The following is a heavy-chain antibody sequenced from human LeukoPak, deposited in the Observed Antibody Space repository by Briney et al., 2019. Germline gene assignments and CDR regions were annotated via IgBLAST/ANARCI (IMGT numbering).Heavy chain of an antibody. Sequence: GGSLRLSCAASGFDLSTYEMNWVRQAPGKGLEWIADITISGHTKNYADSVKGRFTISRDNARTSLYLQMNSLRAEDTGVYYCARGDPHADLWGQGTLVTVSS. CDR1: GFDLSTYE. CDR2: ITISGHTK. V-gene: IGHV3-48*03. J-gene: IGHJ5*02. CDR3: ARGDPHADL.